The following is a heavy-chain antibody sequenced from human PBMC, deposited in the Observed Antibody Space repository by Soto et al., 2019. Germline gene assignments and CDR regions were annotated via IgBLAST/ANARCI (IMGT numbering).Heavy chain of an antibody. CDR1: GGSISSTSDF. Sequence: PSETLSLTCAVSGGSISSTSDFWAWVRQPPGRGLQRIGSVHYSGTTYYDPSLQNRVIISGDTSKNQFSLKLRSVTATDAAVYFCTRLIHCFTTACYFDTWSQGTLVTVSS. D-gene: IGHD2-2*02. CDR3: TRLIHCFTTACYFDT. CDR2: VHYSGTT. J-gene: IGHJ4*02. V-gene: IGHV4-39*01.